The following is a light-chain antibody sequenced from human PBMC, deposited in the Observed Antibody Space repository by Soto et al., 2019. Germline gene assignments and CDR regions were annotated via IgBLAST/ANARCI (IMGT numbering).Light chain of an antibody. CDR1: QGINNY. V-gene: IGKV1-27*01. CDR2: GAT. J-gene: IGKJ1*01. CDR3: QKYNSAPRP. Sequence: DIPMTQSPSSLSASVGDRVTITCRASQGINNYLAWYQQKPGQVPKLLMYGATILHAGVPSRFSGSGYGTDFTLTISSLQPEDAATYYCQKYNSAPRPFGQGTKVEIK.